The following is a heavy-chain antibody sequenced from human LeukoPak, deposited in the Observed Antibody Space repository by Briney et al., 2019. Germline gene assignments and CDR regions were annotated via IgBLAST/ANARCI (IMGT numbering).Heavy chain of an antibody. J-gene: IGHJ4*02. CDR1: GGSISSSDYY. CDR3: ARVGYYYDSSGFTFDY. V-gene: IGHV4-39*02. D-gene: IGHD3-22*01. Sequence: PSETLSLTCTVSGGSISSSDYYWGWIRQPPGKGLEWIGSIFYSGSTYYNPSLKSPVTISADMSKNYFSLRLSSVTAADTAVYYCARVGYYYDSSGFTFDYWGQGTLVTVSS. CDR2: IFYSGST.